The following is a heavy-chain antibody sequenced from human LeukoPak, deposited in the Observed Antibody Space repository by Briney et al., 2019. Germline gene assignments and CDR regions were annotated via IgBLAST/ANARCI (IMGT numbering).Heavy chain of an antibody. D-gene: IGHD3-9*01. Sequence: GGSLRLSCSASGFTFSSYAMHWVRQAPGKGLEYVSAISSNGGSTYYADSVKGRFTISRDNSKNTLYLQMSSLRAEDTAVYYCVKDYDILTGYFDYWARKPWSPSPQ. V-gene: IGHV3-64D*06. CDR2: ISSNGGST. J-gene: IGHJ4*02. CDR3: VKDYDILTGYFDY. CDR1: GFTFSSYA.